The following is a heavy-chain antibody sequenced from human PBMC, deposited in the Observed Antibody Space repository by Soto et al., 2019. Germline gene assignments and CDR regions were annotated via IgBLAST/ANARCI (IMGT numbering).Heavy chain of an antibody. D-gene: IGHD2-21*01. V-gene: IGHV3-30*14. J-gene: IGHJ1*01. CDR2: ISYDGSNK. CDR1: GFTVSSYA. Sequence: PGGSLRLSCAASGFTVSSYAMHWVRQAPGKGLEWVAVISYDGSNKYYADSVKGRFTISKDNSKNTVYLQMRSLRAEETAMYYCAREYSYSYPAWGQGTLVTVSS. CDR3: AREYSYSYPA.